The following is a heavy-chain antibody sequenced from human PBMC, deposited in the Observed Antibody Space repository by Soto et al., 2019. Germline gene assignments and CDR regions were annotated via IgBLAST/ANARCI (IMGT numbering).Heavy chain of an antibody. Sequence: EVQLVESGGGLIQPGGSLRLSCAASGFTVSTNSMSWVRQAPGKGLEWVSIIYSGGTTYYADSVKGRFTISGDNAKNTLYLQMDSLRAEDTAVYYCARGCSGDCNFDYWGQGTLVTVSS. CDR2: IYSGGTT. D-gene: IGHD2-21*02. CDR1: GFTVSTNS. J-gene: IGHJ4*02. CDR3: ARGCSGDCNFDY. V-gene: IGHV3-53*01.